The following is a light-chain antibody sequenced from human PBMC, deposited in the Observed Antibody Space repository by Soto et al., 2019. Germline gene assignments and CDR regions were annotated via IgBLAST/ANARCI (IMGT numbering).Light chain of an antibody. CDR3: SSYISTSTLNV. CDR2: DVS. J-gene: IGLJ1*01. CDR1: SSDVGGYNY. V-gene: IGLV2-14*03. Sequence: QSALTQPASVSGSPGHSITISCSGTSSDVGGYNYVSWYQQHPGKAPKLMIYDVSNRPSGVSNRFSGSKSGNTASLTISGLQAEDEADYDCSSYISTSTLNVFGPGTKLTVL.